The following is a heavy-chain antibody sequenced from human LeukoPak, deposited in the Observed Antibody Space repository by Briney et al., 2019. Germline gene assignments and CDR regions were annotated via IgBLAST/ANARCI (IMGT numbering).Heavy chain of an antibody. CDR2: SDPEDGET. CDR1: GYIFTELS. J-gene: IGHJ5*02. CDR3: ARDLRLRQLWYQFDP. D-gene: IGHD5-18*01. V-gene: IGHV1-24*01. Sequence: ASVKVSCKVSGYIFTELSMHWVRQAPGKGLEWMGGSDPEDGETIYAQKFQGRVTMTEDASTDTAYMELSSLRAEDTAVYYCARDLRLRQLWYQFDPWGQGTLVTVSS.